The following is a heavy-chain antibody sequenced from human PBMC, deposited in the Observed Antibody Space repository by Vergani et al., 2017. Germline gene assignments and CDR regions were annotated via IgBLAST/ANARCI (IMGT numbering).Heavy chain of an antibody. CDR3: VYRKTECGSTGCFYPFYYYYYMDV. J-gene: IGHJ6*03. Sequence: QITLKESGPTLVKPTQTLTLTCTFSGFSLNTRGVSVAWISQPPGKALDWLALIYWNDDQHYSPSLNNSVTITKDTSKNQVVLTMTNMEYVDTGTYYCVYRKTECGSTGCFYPFYYYYYMDVWVKGTTVTVSS. CDR1: GFSLNTRGVS. D-gene: IGHD5-12*01. CDR2: IYWNDDQ. V-gene: IGHV2-5*04.